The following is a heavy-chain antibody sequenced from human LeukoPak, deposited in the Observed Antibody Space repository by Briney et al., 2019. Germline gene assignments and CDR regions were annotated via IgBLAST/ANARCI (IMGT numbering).Heavy chain of an antibody. Sequence: SETLSLTCTVSGGSISSGGYYWTWIRQYPGKGLEWIGYIYNSGSTYYNPSLKSRVTISVDTSKNQFSLKLRSVIAADTAVYFCARDPRYDYGDYGFDYWGQGTLVTLSS. J-gene: IGHJ4*02. D-gene: IGHD4-17*01. CDR1: GGSISSGGYY. V-gene: IGHV4-31*03. CDR2: IYNSGST. CDR3: ARDPRYDYGDYGFDY.